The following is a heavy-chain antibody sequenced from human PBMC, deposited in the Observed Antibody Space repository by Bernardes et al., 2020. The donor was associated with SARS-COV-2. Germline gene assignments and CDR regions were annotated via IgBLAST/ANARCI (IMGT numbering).Heavy chain of an antibody. Sequence: GGSLRLSCSASGFAFSTYSMNWVRQAPGKGPEWVSYISSRCDPKYYADSVRGRFTISRDNDKTSLYLQMISLRAEDTAVYDCTREDCSGTGSYSYYYDYGTDDWGKGTTVTVSS. CDR2: ISSRCDPK. CDR3: TREDCSGTGSYSYYYDYGTDD. CDR1: GFAFSTYS. V-gene: IGHV3-48*01. J-gene: IGHJ6*04. D-gene: IGHD2-2*02.